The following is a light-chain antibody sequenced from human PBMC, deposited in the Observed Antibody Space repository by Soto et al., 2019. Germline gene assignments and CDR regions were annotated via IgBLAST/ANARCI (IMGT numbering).Light chain of an antibody. CDR1: SSNIGNNY. V-gene: IGLV1-51*02. J-gene: IGLJ2*01. Sequence: QSVLTQPTSVSAAPGQKVTISCSGSSSNIGNNYVSWYQQFPGTAPKLLIYGDNKRPSGIPDRFSGSKSGTSATLVITGLQTGDEADYYCGAWDGSLNAVLFGGGTKLTVL. CDR2: GDN. CDR3: GAWDGSLNAVL.